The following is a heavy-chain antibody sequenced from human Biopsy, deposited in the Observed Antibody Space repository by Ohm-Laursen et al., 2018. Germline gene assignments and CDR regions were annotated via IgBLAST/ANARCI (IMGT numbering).Heavy chain of an antibody. Sequence: SETLSLTCTVSDGSISSYYWSWIRQPPGKGLEWIGYIYYTGSTNYNPSLKSRVTISVDPSMNHLSLRLTSVTAADTAVYYCAGHAPSYSGSYWRYFDLWGRGTLVTVSS. CDR3: AGHAPSYSGSYWRYFDL. CDR2: IYYTGST. CDR1: DGSISSYY. D-gene: IGHD1-26*01. J-gene: IGHJ2*01. V-gene: IGHV4-59*08.